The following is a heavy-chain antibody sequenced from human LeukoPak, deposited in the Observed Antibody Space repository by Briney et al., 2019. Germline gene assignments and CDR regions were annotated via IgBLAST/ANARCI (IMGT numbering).Heavy chain of an antibody. CDR2: ISGSGGST. D-gene: IGHD6-13*01. V-gene: IGHV3-23*01. CDR3: ARDSGGRVYNY. CDR1: GFTFSSYA. Sequence: GGSLRLSCAASGFTFSSYAMSWVRQAPGKGLEWVSAISGSGGSTYYADSVKGRFTISRDNSKNTLYLQMNSLRAEDTAVYYCARDSGGRVYNYWGQGTLVTVSS. J-gene: IGHJ4*02.